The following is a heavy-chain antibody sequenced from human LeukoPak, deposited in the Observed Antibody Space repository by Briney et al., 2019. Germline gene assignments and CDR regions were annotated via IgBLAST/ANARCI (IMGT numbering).Heavy chain of an antibody. Sequence: TGGSLRLSCAASGFTFSSYGMHWVRQAPGKGLEWVAFIRYDGSNKYYADSVKRRFTISRDNSKNTLYLQMNSLRAEDTAVYYCAKDPSDYGDYGGFDYWGQGTLVTVSS. V-gene: IGHV3-30*02. CDR3: AKDPSDYGDYGGFDY. D-gene: IGHD4-17*01. J-gene: IGHJ4*02. CDR2: IRYDGSNK. CDR1: GFTFSSYG.